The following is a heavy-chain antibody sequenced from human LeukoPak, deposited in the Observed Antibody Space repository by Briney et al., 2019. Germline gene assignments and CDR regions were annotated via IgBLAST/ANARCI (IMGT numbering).Heavy chain of an antibody. Sequence: GGSLRLSCAASGFTFSNYWMTWVRQAPGKGLEWVANIKHDGSEAYYLDSVKGRFTISRDNAKTSLFLQMNSLRAEDTAVYYCARGYSGYDGKEFDYWGQGTLVTVSS. J-gene: IGHJ4*02. D-gene: IGHD5-12*01. V-gene: IGHV3-7*01. CDR1: GFTFSNYW. CDR2: IKHDGSEA. CDR3: ARGYSGYDGKEFDY.